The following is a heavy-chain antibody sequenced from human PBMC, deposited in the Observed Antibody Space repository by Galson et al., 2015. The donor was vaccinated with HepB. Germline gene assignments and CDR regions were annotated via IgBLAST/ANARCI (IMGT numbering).Heavy chain of an antibody. D-gene: IGHD6-13*01. Sequence: SLRLSCAASGFTFSSYAMHWVRQAPGMGLEYVSAISSNGGSTYYADSVKGRFTISRDNSKNTLYLQMSSLRAEDTAVYYCVKDGAAAGTPTTYYYYGMDVWGQGTTVTVSS. CDR3: VKDGAAAGTPTTYYYYGMDV. J-gene: IGHJ6*02. CDR2: ISSNGGST. CDR1: GFTFSSYA. V-gene: IGHV3-64D*06.